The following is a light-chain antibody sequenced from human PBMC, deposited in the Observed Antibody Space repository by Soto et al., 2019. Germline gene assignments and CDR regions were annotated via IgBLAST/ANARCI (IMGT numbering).Light chain of an antibody. Sequence: EIVMTQSPATLSVSPGERATLSCRASQSVSSSLAWYQQKPGQAPRLLIYGASTRATGIPARFSGSGSGTEFTLTISSLQSEDFAVYYCQQYNNWPGVTFGQGTKLYIK. CDR2: GAS. J-gene: IGKJ2*01. V-gene: IGKV3-15*01. CDR1: QSVSSS. CDR3: QQYNNWPGVT.